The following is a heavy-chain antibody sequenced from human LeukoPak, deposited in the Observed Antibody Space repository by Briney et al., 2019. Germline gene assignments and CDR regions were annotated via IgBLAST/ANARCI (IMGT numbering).Heavy chain of an antibody. CDR2: IYYSGNT. J-gene: IGHJ3*02. CDR3: ARHFGPGYSHAFDI. D-gene: IGHD5-18*01. Sequence: PSETLSLTCTVSGGSISSGSYYWAWIRQPPGKGLEWIGSIYYSGNTYYNPSLKSRITISVDTSKNQFSLKLTSVTAADTAVYYCARHFGPGYSHAFDIWGQGTMVTVSS. V-gene: IGHV4-39*01. CDR1: GGSISSGSYY.